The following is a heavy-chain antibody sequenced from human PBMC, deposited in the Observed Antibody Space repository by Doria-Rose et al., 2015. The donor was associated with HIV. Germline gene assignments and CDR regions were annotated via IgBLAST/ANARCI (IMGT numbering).Heavy chain of an antibody. CDR1: GVSLSSPGMG. Sequence: QITLKESGPVLVKPTETLTLTCTVSGVSLSSPGMGVSWIRQPPGKALEWLASIFSDDERSYNTSLKSRLTISRGTSKSQAVLTMTDMDPVDTATYYCARIKSSRWYHKYYFDFWGQGTLVIVSA. CDR3: ARIKSSRWYHKYYFDF. J-gene: IGHJ4*02. V-gene: IGHV2-26*01. CDR2: IFSDDER. D-gene: IGHD6-13*01.